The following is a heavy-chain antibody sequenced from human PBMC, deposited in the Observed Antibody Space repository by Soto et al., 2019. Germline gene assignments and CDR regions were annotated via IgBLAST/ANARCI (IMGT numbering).Heavy chain of an antibody. CDR1: GYTFTTYG. J-gene: IGHJ4*02. D-gene: IGHD2-15*01. CDR3: GREYCSGGSCYSPDY. CDR2: ISAYNDYT. V-gene: IGHV1-18*01. Sequence: QVQLVQSGAEVKKPGASVKVSCKASGYTFTTYGISWVRQAPGQGLEWMGWISAYNDYTIYAQKLQGRVTMTTDTSTSMAYMELRSLRSDDPAVYYCGREYCSGGSCYSPDYWGQGTLVTVSS.